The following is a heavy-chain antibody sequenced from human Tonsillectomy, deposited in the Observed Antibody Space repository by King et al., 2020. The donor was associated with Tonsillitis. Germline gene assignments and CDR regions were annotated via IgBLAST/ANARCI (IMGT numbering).Heavy chain of an antibody. CDR2: ISGSSSYI. J-gene: IGHJ6*02. Sequence: LVESGGGLVKPGGSLRLSCAASGFTFSSYSMNWVRQAPGKGLEWVSSISGSSSYIYYADQVKGRFTISRDNAKNSLYLQMNSLRAEDTAVYYCARAEYYDSSGYYGGMDVWGQGTTFTVSS. CDR1: GFTFSSYS. CDR3: ARAEYYDSSGYYGGMDV. V-gene: IGHV3-21*01. D-gene: IGHD3-22*01.